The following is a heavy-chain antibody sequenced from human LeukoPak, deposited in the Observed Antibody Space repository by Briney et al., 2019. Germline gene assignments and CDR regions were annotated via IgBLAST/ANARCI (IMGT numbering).Heavy chain of an antibody. Sequence: EASVKVSCKASGYTFTGYAMHWVRQAPGQRLEWMGWINAGNGNTKYSQEFQGRVTITRDTSASTAYMELSSLRSEDMAVYYCARENYYGSGSLLLWGQGTLVTVSS. V-gene: IGHV1-3*03. D-gene: IGHD3-10*01. CDR3: ARENYYGSGSLLL. CDR1: GYTFTGYA. CDR2: INAGNGNT. J-gene: IGHJ4*02.